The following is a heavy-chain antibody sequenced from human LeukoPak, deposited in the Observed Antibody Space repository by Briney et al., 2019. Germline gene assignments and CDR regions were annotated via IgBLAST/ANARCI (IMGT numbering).Heavy chain of an antibody. CDR1: GFTFSTIA. V-gene: IGHV3-23*01. CDR3: AKNKRGSTYSSINY. Sequence: GGCLRLSSAASGFTFSTIAITWVRKAPGKLRGWDSGITGSGDSTNYAQSVKGRFTISRDDSNNTLYLKMNTLRAEDTAVYYCAKNKRGSTYSSINYWGQGTLVTVSS. CDR2: ITGSGDST. J-gene: IGHJ4*02. D-gene: IGHD6-13*01.